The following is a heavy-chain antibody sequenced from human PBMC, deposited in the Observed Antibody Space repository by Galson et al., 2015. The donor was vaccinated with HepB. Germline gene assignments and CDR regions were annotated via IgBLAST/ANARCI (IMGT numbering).Heavy chain of an antibody. CDR2: IKSKTDGGTT. V-gene: IGHV3-15*01. CDR3: TTPGAADYYYYGMDV. CDR1: GFTVSSNY. D-gene: IGHD2-15*01. Sequence: SLRLSCAASGFTVSSNYMSWVRQAPGKGLEWVGRIKSKTDGGTTDYAAPVKGRFTISRDDSKNTLYLQMNSLKTEDTAVYYCTTPGAADYYYYGMDVWGQGTTVTVSS. J-gene: IGHJ6*02.